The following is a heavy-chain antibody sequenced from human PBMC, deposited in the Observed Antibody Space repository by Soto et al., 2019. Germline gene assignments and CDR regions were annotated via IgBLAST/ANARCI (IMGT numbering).Heavy chain of an antibody. CDR2: IRGKAFGGTT. CDR3: TRVVSGYCSGGSCYSGHRTYYYYGMDG. CDR1: GFTFGGYG. V-gene: IGHV3-49*03. D-gene: IGHD2-15*01. Sequence: GGSLRLSCTASGFTFGGYGMSWIRQAPGKGLKWIGLIRGKAFGGTTEYAASVKGRFTISRDDSRSIAYLQMNSLKTEDTAVYYCTRVVSGYCSGGSCYSGHRTYYYYGMDGRGRGTTVTVSS. J-gene: IGHJ6*02.